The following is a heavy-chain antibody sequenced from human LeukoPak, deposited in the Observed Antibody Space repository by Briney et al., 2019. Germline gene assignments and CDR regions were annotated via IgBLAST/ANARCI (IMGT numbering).Heavy chain of an antibody. D-gene: IGHD2-2*03. J-gene: IGHJ4*02. CDR1: GYTFTSYY. CDR3: ARGLRIGYCSSTSCYRSGFDY. V-gene: IGHV1-46*03. Sequence: ASVKVSCKASGYTFTSYYMHWVRQAPGQGLEWMGIINPSGGSTSYAQKFQGRVTMTRDTFTSTVYMELSSLRSEDTAVYYCARGLRIGYCSSTSCYRSGFDYWGQGTLVTVSS. CDR2: INPSGGST.